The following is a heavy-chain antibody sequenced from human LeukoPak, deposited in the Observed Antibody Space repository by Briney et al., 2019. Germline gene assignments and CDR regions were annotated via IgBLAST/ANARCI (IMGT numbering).Heavy chain of an antibody. Sequence: GGSLRLSCAASGFTFRSYGMHWVRQASGKGLEYVAAISSNGGSTDYANSVKGRFTISRDNSKNTLYLQMGSLRAEDMAVYYCARISSSYDYDYWGPGTLVTVSS. V-gene: IGHV3-64*01. CDR2: ISSNGGST. CDR3: ARISSSYDYDY. J-gene: IGHJ4*02. CDR1: GFTFRSYG. D-gene: IGHD6-6*01.